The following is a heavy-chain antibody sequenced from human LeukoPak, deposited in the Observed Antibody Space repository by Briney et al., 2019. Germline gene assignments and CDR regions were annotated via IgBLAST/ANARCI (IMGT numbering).Heavy chain of an antibody. D-gene: IGHD2-15*01. CDR2: ISGSGGST. CDR3: LRSGGGRASN. V-gene: IGHV3-23*01. Sequence: GGSLRLSCAASGFTFSNSAMTSVRQAPGKGLEWVSAISGSGGSTYYANSVKGLFTISRDNSKNTLYLQMSSLRAEDTAVYYCLRSGGGRASNWGQGTLVTVSS. CDR1: GFTFSNSA. J-gene: IGHJ4*02.